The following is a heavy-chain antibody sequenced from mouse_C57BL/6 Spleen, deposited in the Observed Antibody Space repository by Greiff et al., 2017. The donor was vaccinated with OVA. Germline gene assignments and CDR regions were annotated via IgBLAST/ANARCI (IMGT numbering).Heavy chain of an antibody. Sequence: LQQSGPGLVKPSQSLSLTCSVTGYSITSGYYWNWIRQFPGNKLEWMGYISYDGSNNYNPSLKNRISITRDTSKNQFFLKLNSVTTEDTATYYCARGDPAFDYWGQGTTLTVSS. D-gene: IGHD3-3*01. CDR3: ARGDPAFDY. J-gene: IGHJ2*01. V-gene: IGHV3-6*01. CDR2: ISYDGSN. CDR1: GYSITSGYY.